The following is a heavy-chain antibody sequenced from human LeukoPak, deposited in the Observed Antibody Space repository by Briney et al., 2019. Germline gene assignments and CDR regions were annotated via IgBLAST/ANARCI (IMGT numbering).Heavy chain of an antibody. CDR1: TVSFSSGNW. V-gene: IGHV4-4*02. CDR2: VHKTGRT. Sequence: SETLSLTCALSTVSFSSGNWWSWVRPPPGKGLEWTGEVHKTGRTNYNPSLKTRVTISIDASKNQLSLELTSVTAPDAAVYYCARELLGAPTPGAYWGQGTQVTVSS. J-gene: IGHJ4*02. D-gene: IGHD7-27*01. CDR3: ARELLGAPTPGAY.